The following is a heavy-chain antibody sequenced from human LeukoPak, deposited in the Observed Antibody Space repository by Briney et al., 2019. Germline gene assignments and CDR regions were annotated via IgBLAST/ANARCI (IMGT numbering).Heavy chain of an antibody. J-gene: IGHJ4*02. CDR2: IYYSGST. V-gene: IGHV4-30-4*01. CDR1: GGSISSGDYY. Sequence: SETLSLTCTVSGGSISSGDYYWSWIRQPPGKGLEWIGYIYYSGSTYYNPSLKSRVTISVDTSKNQFSLKLSSVTAADTAVYYCAREGYSYGSTYFDYWGQGTLVTVSS. CDR3: AREGYSYGSTYFDY. D-gene: IGHD5-18*01.